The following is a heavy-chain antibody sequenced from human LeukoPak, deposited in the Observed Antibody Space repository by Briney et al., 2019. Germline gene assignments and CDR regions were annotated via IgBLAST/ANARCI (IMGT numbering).Heavy chain of an antibody. D-gene: IGHD1-1*01. CDR2: IYSSGTST. CDR3: AKYRDVTTSTIFDY. J-gene: IGHJ4*02. CDR1: GFTFSNYA. Sequence: PGGPLRLSCAVSGFTFSNYAMSWVRQAPGKGLEWVSAIYSSGTSTYYADSVKGRFTISRDNSENTLYLQMNNLRAEDTAVYYCAKYRDVTTSTIFDYWGQGALVTVSS. V-gene: IGHV3-23*05.